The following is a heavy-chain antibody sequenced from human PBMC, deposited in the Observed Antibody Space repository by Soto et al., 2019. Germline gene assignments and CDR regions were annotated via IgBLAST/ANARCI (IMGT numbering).Heavy chain of an antibody. J-gene: IGHJ1*01. CDR1: GFSFSYYA. CDR3: ASPYCSGGSCYLTEYVQH. V-gene: IGHV3-30*03. D-gene: IGHD2-15*01. Sequence: QVQLVESGGGVVQPGRSLRLSCAASGFSFSYYAMHWVRQAPGKGLEWVAVIAYDASKKYYADSVKGRFTISRDNSKNTLYLQMNSLRDEDTAVYYCASPYCSGGSCYLTEYVQHWGQGTLVTASS. CDR2: IAYDASKK.